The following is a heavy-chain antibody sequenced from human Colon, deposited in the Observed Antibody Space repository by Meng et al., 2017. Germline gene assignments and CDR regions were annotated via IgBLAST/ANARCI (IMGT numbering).Heavy chain of an antibody. V-gene: IGHV4-34*02. D-gene: IGHD4-17*01. CDR2: SDHFVTS. J-gene: IGHJ5*02. Sequence: QVHVPQGGAGLFEPSATLSLSCGVSGGSFSGFYWRWIRQPTGKGLEWIGESDHFVTSNYTSSLKGRITMSVDTYKKQISLTLTSVTAADTAVYYCATGLRHVDWFDPWGQGALVTVSS. CDR1: GGSFSGFY. CDR3: ATGLRHVDWFDP.